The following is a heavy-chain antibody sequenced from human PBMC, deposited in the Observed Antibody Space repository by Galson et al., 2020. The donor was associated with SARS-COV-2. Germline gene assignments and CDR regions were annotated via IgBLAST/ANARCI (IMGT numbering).Heavy chain of an antibody. V-gene: IGHV3-30*02. J-gene: IGHJ6*02. CDR1: AFSFANYG. D-gene: IGHD6-6*01. CDR3: AKDLSEQHVLLTYYYGMDV. CDR2: LRSDGNNK. Sequence: GESLRLSCAAAAFSFANYGMNWVSQAPGKGLEWVAFLRSDGNNKYDANSVKGRFTISRDNSKNTLSLQSISLRADDTAVYYCAKDLSEQHVLLTYYYGMDVWGQGTTVTVSS.